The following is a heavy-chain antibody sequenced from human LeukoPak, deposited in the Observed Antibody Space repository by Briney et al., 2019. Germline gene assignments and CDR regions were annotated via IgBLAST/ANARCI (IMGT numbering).Heavy chain of an antibody. CDR1: GGSICSGSYY. Sequence: SETLSLTCTVSGGSICSGSYYWSWIRQPAGKGLAWIGRIYTSGSTNYNPSLKSRVTISVDTSKNQFSLKLSSVTAADTAVYYCARAERYCSSISCYPYYFDYWGQGNLVTVSS. V-gene: IGHV4-61*02. CDR2: IYTSGST. CDR3: ARAERYCSSISCYPYYFDY. D-gene: IGHD2-2*01. J-gene: IGHJ4*02.